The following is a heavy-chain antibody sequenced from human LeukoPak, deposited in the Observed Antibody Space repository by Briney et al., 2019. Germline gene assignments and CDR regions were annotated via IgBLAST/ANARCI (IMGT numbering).Heavy chain of an antibody. CDR2: ISGSGGST. CDR3: AKDRNLELRYFDWFFDY. V-gene: IGHV3-23*01. CDR1: GFTFSSYA. D-gene: IGHD3-9*01. J-gene: IGHJ4*02. Sequence: GGSLRLSCAASGFTFSSYAMSWVRQAPGKGLEWVSAISGSGGSTYYADSVKGRFTISGDNSKNTLYLQMNSLRAEDTAVYYCAKDRNLELRYFDWFFDYWGQGTLATVSS.